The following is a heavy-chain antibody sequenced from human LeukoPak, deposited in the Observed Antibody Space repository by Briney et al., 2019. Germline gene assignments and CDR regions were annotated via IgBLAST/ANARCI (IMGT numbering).Heavy chain of an antibody. V-gene: IGHV4-61*01. J-gene: IGHJ4*02. Sequence: SETLSLTCTVSGGSVSSGSYYWSWIRQPPGKGLEWIGYIYYSGSTNYNPSLKSRFTISVDTSKNQFSLKLSSVTAADTAVYYCARVPAAAGYYFDYWGQGTLVTVSS. CDR1: GGSVSSGSYY. CDR2: IYYSGST. D-gene: IGHD6-13*01. CDR3: ARVPAAAGYYFDY.